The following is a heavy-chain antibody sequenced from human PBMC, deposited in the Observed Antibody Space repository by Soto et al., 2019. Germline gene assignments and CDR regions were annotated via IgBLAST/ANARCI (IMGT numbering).Heavy chain of an antibody. D-gene: IGHD2-21*01. V-gene: IGHV3-7*01. Sequence: EVQLVESGGGLVQPGGSLRLSCAASGFRFTDYWMNWVRQAPGKGLEWVASIKQDGTERSYVDSVKGRFTISRDNAKNSLFVQVHSLRAEDTAVYYCARDGVMPGLYFDLWGQGTLVTVSS. CDR1: GFRFTDYW. CDR3: ARDGVMPGLYFDL. J-gene: IGHJ4*02. CDR2: IKQDGTER.